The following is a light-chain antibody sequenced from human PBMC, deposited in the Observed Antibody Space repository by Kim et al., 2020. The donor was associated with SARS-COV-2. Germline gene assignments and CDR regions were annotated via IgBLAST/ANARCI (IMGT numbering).Light chain of an antibody. CDR2: DTY. Sequence: QSVLTQPPSVSAAPGQKVTISCSGSRSNIGSQFVTWYQQLPGTAPKLLIFDTYKRPPGIPDRFFASKSGTSATLAINGLQTGDEADYYCGTWDSGLSGWVFGGGTQLTVL. V-gene: IGLV1-51*01. CDR1: RSNIGSQF. CDR3: GTWDSGLSGWV. J-gene: IGLJ3*02.